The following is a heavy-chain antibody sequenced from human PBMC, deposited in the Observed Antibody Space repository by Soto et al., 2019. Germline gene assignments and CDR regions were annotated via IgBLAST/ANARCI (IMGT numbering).Heavy chain of an antibody. D-gene: IGHD3-10*01. Sequence: EVPLVESGGSLVQPGWSLRLSCAASEFTLSNHWMSWVRQAPGKGLEWVSNIKQDGSEKYYVDSVKGRFTISRDNAKNSLFLQMSSLRAEDTAVYYCARGRGLDHWGQGTLVTVSS. V-gene: IGHV3-7*03. CDR3: ARGRGLDH. CDR2: IKQDGSEK. CDR1: EFTLSNHW. J-gene: IGHJ4*02.